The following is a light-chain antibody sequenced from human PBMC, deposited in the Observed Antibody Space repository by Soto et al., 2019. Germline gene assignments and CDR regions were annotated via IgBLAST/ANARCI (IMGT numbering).Light chain of an antibody. CDR1: QTLINSF. J-gene: IGKJ5*01. CDR3: PQYGTPEII. CDR2: DPS. V-gene: IGKV3-20*01. Sequence: EIVLTQSPGTLSLSPGERATLSCRASQTLINSFIAWYQQKPGQAPRLLLYDPSSRATGVPDRYSASGSGTDFTLTISRLEPEDFAVFFCPQYGTPEIIFGQGTRLEIK.